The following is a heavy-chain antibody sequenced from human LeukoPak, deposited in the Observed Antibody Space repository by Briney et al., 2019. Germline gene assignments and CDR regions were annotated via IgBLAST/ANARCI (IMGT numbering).Heavy chain of an antibody. V-gene: IGHV3-30*18. Sequence: GGSPRLSCAASGFTFSSYGMHWVRQAPGKGLEWVAVISYDGGNKYYADSVKGRFTISRDNSKNTLYLQMNSLRAEDTAVYYCAKGDHYYGMDVWGQGTTVTVSS. J-gene: IGHJ6*02. CDR1: GFTFSSYG. CDR3: AKGDHYYGMDV. CDR2: ISYDGGNK. D-gene: IGHD2-21*01.